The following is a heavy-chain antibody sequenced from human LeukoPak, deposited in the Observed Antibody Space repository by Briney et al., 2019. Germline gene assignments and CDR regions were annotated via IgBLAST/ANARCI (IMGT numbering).Heavy chain of an antibody. CDR2: ISSSSSYI. J-gene: IGHJ2*01. V-gene: IGHV3-21*01. CDR3: ARQVGGGRWCFDL. D-gene: IGHD2-2*01. Sequence: GGSLRLSCAASGFTFSSYSMNWVRQAPGKGLEWVSSISSSSSYIYYADSVKGRFTISRDNAKNSLYLQMNSLRAEDTAVYYCARQVGGGRWCFDLWGRGTLVTVSS. CDR1: GFTFSSYS.